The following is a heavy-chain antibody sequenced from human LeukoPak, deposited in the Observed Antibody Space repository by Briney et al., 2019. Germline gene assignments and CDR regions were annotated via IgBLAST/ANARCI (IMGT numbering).Heavy chain of an antibody. CDR3: ATVNEDRSSWTFDY. CDR1: AVSISTYY. V-gene: IGHV4-59*01. D-gene: IGHD6-13*01. Sequence: SETLSLTCTVSAVSISTYYWSWIRQPPGRGLEWLGYVYYSGSTNYNPSLKRRVTISLDTSKNQFSLKLSSVTAADTALYYCATVNEDRSSWTFDYWGKGPLVTVSS. CDR2: VYYSGST. J-gene: IGHJ4*02.